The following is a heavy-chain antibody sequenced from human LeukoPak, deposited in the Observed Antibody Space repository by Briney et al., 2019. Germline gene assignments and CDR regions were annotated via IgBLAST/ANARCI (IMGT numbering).Heavy chain of an antibody. J-gene: IGHJ4*02. D-gene: IGHD3-3*01. CDR2: IYYSGST. Sequence: SETLSLTCTVSGGSISSYYWSWIRQPPGKGLEWIGYIYYSGSTNYNPSLKSRVTISVDTSKNQFSLKLSSVTAADTAVYYCARLGAGPTYYDFWSGYSSFYFDYWGQGTLVTVSS. CDR3: ARLGAGPTYYDFWSGYSSFYFDY. CDR1: GGSISSYY. V-gene: IGHV4-59*01.